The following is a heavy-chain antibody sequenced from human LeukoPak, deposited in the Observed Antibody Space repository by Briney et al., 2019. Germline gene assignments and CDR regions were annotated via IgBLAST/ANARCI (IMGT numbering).Heavy chain of an antibody. CDR1: GFTFADYS. CDR3: ARGGRSTYFDWSPDY. Sequence: GGSLRLSCAASGFTFADYSMNWVRQAPGKGLEWVSSISSSSSYIFYADSVKGRFTISRDNARNSLFLQMNSLRAEDTAVYYCARGGRSTYFDWSPDYWGQGTLVTVSS. CDR2: ISSSSSYI. D-gene: IGHD3-9*01. J-gene: IGHJ4*02. V-gene: IGHV3-21*01.